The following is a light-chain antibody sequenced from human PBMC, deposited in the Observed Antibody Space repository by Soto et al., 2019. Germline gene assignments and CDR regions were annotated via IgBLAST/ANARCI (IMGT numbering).Light chain of an antibody. J-gene: IGLJ2*01. CDR3: AAWDDSLRSQV. CDR2: RNY. Sequence: QSVLTQPPSASGTPGQRVSISCSGSSSNIGSNYVFWYQQLPGTAPKLLINRNYQRPAGVPDRFSGSKSATSASLAISGLQSEDEAYYYCAAWDDSLRSQVFGGGTKLTVL. V-gene: IGLV1-47*01. CDR1: SSNIGSNY.